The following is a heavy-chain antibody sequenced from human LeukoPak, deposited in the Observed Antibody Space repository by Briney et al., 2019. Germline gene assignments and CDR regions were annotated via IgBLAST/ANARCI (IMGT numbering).Heavy chain of an antibody. J-gene: IGHJ4*02. CDR2: ISWNSGSI. D-gene: IGHD3-22*01. CDR1: GFTFDDYA. CDR3: AKGKTHYYDSSGYYRFGYFDY. Sequence: SLRLSCAASGFTFDDYAMHWVRQAPGKGLEWVSGISWNSGSIGYADSVKGRFTISRDNAKNSLYLQMNSLRAEDTALYYCAKGKTHYYDSSGYYRFGYFDYWGQGTLVTVSS. V-gene: IGHV3-9*01.